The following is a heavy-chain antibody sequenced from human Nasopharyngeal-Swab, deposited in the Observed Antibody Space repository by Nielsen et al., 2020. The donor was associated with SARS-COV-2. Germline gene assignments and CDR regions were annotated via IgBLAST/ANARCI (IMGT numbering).Heavy chain of an antibody. J-gene: IGHJ4*02. V-gene: IGHV3-43*01. CDR1: GFTFDDYT. CDR2: ISRDGGST. CDR3: AKDVGDSLYYFDY. D-gene: IGHD4-17*01. Sequence: GESLKISCAASGFTFDDYTMHWVRQAPGKGLEWVSLISRDGGSTYYADSVKGRFTISRDNSKNSLYLQMNSLRTEDTALYYCAKDVGDSLYYFDYWGQGTLVTVSS.